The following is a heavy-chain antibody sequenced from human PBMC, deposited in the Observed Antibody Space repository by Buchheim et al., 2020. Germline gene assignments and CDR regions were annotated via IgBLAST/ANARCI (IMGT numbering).Heavy chain of an antibody. CDR1: GYSFATYW. CDR3: ARPRGYCSSSSCYDFDY. D-gene: IGHD2-2*01. J-gene: IGHJ4*02. V-gene: IGHV5-51*01. CDR2: IYPGDSDT. Sequence: EVQLVQSGAEVKKPGESLKISCKGSGYSFATYWIGWVRQMPGRGLEWMGMIYPGDSDTRYSPSFQGQVTISADRSIGTASLQWSSLKASDTALYYCARPRGYCSSSSCYDFDYWGQGTL.